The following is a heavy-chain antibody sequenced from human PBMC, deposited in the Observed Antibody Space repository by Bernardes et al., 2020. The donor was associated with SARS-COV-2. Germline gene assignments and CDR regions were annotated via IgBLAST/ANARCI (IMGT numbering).Heavy chain of an antibody. D-gene: IGHD2-15*01. CDR1: GGSISSYY. V-gene: IGHV4-59*01. CDR3: VGGSGSPYYFDY. Sequence: SETLSLTRTVSGGSISSYYWSWIRQPPGKGLEWIGYIYYSGSTNYNPSLKSRVTISVDTSKNQFSLKLSSVTAADTAVYYCVGGSGSPYYFDYWGQGTLVTVSS. J-gene: IGHJ4*02. CDR2: IYYSGST.